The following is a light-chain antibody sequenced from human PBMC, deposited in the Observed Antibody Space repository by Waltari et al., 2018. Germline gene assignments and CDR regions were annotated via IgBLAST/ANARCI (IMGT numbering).Light chain of an antibody. CDR3: SSFTSTNTLL. Sequence: QSALTQPASVSGSPGQSITISCTGTSSDIGAYKYVSWYQQYPDKAPKLIIYEVSNRPSGVSNRFSGSKSGNPASLSISGLQAEDEYDYYCSSFTSTNTLLFGGGTKLTVL. J-gene: IGLJ3*02. CDR1: SSDIGAYKY. CDR2: EVS. V-gene: IGLV2-14*01.